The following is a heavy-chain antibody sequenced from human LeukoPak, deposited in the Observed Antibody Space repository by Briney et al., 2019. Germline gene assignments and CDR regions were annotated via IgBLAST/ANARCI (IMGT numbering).Heavy chain of an antibody. CDR3: AKDYADWLSFDY. V-gene: IGHV3-23*01. Sequence: GGSLRLSCAASGFTFSSYAMSWVRQAPGKGPEWVSAISGSGGSTYYADSVKGRFTISRDNSKNTLYLQMNSLRAEDTAVYYCAKDYADWLSFDYWGQGTLVTVSS. D-gene: IGHD3-9*01. CDR1: GFTFSSYA. CDR2: ISGSGGST. J-gene: IGHJ4*02.